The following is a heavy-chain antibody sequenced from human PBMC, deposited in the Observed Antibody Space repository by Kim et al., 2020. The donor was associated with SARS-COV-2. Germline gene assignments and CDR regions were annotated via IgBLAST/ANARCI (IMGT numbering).Heavy chain of an antibody. CDR2: IKLDGSGK. J-gene: IGHJ4*02. D-gene: IGHD3-16*01. V-gene: IGHV3-7*01. CDR3: AKHYADSGGRDFDY. CDR1: EFTLSSYW. Sequence: GGSLRLSCAASEFTLSSYWLSWVRQAPGKGLEWVANIKLDGSGKYYVDSVKGRFTISRDNAKNALYLQMNSLRAEDTAVYYCAKHYADSGGRDFDYWGQGTLVTVSS.